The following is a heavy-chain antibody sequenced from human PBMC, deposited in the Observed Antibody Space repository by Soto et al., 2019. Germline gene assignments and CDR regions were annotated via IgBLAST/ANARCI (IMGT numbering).Heavy chain of an antibody. Sequence: SETLSLTCTVSGGSISSYYWSWIRQPPGKGLEWIGYIYYSGSTNYNPSLKSRVTISVDTSKNQFSLKLSSVTAADTAVYYCARDSWALSSGNWFDPWGQGTLVTVSS. D-gene: IGHD5-18*01. V-gene: IGHV4-59*01. J-gene: IGHJ5*02. CDR1: GGSISSYY. CDR2: IYYSGST. CDR3: ARDSWALSSGNWFDP.